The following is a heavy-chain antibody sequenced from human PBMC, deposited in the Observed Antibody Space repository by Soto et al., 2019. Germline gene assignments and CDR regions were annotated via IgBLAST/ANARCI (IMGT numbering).Heavy chain of an antibody. V-gene: IGHV1-18*01. CDR1: GYTFITYG. CDR2: ISTYNGNT. D-gene: IGHD3-22*01. CDR3: ARGPTDYYDNSANYILDY. J-gene: IGHJ4*02. Sequence: QVQLGQSGAEAKKPGASVKVSCKASGYTFITYGVSWVRQAPGQGLDWLGWISTYNGNTRYAERLQGRVTMTSDTTTNTAYMVLRNSRSEDTAVYYCARGPTDYYDNSANYILDYWDQGTLVTVSS.